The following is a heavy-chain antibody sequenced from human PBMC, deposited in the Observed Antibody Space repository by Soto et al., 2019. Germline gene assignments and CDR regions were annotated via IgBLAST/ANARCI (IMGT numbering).Heavy chain of an antibody. D-gene: IGHD6-13*01. J-gene: IGHJ6*02. Sequence: ASVKVSCKASGYTFTSYAMHWVRQAPGQRLEWMGWINAGNGNTKYSQKFQGRVTITRDTSASTAYMELSSLRSEDTAGYYCAREGVVAAARYYYGMDVWGQGTTVTVSS. V-gene: IGHV1-3*01. CDR2: INAGNGNT. CDR3: AREGVVAAARYYYGMDV. CDR1: GYTFTSYA.